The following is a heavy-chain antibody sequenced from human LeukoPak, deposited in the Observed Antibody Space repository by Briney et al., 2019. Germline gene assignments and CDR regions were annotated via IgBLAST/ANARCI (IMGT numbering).Heavy chain of an antibody. Sequence: SETLSLTCTVSGGSISNSIYYWGWIRQPPGKGLEWIGSIYYSGSTYYNPSLKSRVTISVDTSKNQFSLKLSSVTAADTAVYYCARSTVAGTRKVDYWGQGTLVTVSP. CDR1: GGSISNSIYY. D-gene: IGHD6-19*01. CDR2: IYYSGST. J-gene: IGHJ4*02. V-gene: IGHV4-39*01. CDR3: ARSTVAGTRKVDY.